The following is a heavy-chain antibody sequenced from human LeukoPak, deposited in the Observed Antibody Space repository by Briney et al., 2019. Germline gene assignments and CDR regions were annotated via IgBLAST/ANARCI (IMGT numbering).Heavy chain of an antibody. CDR1: GYTFTSYA. D-gene: IGHD3-3*01. CDR2: INAGNGNT. J-gene: IGHJ4*02. V-gene: IGHV1-3*01. Sequence: ASVKVSCKASGYTFTSYAMHWVRQAPGQRLEWMGWINAGNGNTKYSQKFQGRVTITRDTSACTAYMELSSLRSEDTAVYYCARAGRRGYYAYWGQGTLVTVSS. CDR3: ARAGRRGYYAY.